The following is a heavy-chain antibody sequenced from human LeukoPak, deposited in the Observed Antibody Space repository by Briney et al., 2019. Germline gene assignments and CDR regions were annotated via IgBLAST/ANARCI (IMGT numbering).Heavy chain of an antibody. V-gene: IGHV1-69*05. J-gene: IGHJ5*02. D-gene: IGHD2-2*03. CDR2: IIPIFGTA. CDR3: ARDGHCSSTSCSYNWFDP. CDR1: GGTFSSYA. Sequence: GASVKVSCKASGGTFSSYAISWVRQAPGQGLEWMGGIIPIFGTANYAQKFQGRVTITTDKSTSTAYMELSSLRSEDTAVYYCARDGHCSSTSCSYNWFDPWGQGTLVTVSS.